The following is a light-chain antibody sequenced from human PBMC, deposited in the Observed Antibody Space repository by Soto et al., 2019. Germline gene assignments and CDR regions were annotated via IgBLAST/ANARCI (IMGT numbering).Light chain of an antibody. V-gene: IGKV1-8*01. Sequence: AIRMTQSPSSLSASTGDRVSITCRASQGINNYLAWYQQKPGKAPKLLIYAASNLQSGVPSRFSGSGSGTVFTLTISSLEPEDFAVYYCQQRSNWPTFGQGTRLEIK. J-gene: IGKJ5*01. CDR3: QQRSNWPT. CDR2: AAS. CDR1: QGINNY.